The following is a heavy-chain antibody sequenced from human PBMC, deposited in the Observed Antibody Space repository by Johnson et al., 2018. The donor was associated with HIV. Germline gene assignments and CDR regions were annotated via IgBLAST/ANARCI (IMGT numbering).Heavy chain of an antibody. CDR1: DFTFTNNA. CDR3: ASGVTARAPLLI. D-gene: IGHD6-6*01. V-gene: IGHV3-30*04. CDR2: ISNDGTNT. Sequence: VQLVESGGGVVQPGGSLRLSCAASDFTFTNNAIHWVRHAPGKGLEWVAVISNDGTNTYYADSVKGRFTISRDNSRNSVSLQMIILRPKDTAMYYCASGVTARAPLLIWGQGTMVTVSS. J-gene: IGHJ3*02.